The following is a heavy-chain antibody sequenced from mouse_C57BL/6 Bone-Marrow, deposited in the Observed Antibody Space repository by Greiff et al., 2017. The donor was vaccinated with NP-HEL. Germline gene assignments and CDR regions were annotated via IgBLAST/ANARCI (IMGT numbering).Heavy chain of an antibody. CDR3: ATRYYFDY. J-gene: IGHJ2*01. CDR1: GYTFTSYT. V-gene: IGHV1-4*01. CDR2: INPSSGYT. Sequence: VQRVESGAELARPGASVKMSCKASGYTFTSYTMHWVKQRPGQGLEWIGYINPSSGYTKYNQKFKDKATLTADKSSSTAYMQLSSLTSEDSAVYYCATRYYFDYWGQGTTLTVSS.